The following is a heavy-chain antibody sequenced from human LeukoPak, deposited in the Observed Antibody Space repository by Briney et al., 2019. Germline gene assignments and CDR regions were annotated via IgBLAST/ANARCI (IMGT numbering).Heavy chain of an antibody. CDR1: GFTFRSYS. J-gene: IGHJ4*02. CDR2: ISSSTSSI. CDR3: AKGSQSYYDSSGYYPWDLDY. Sequence: PGGSLRLSCAASGFTFRSYSMNWVRQGPGKGLEWISYISSSTSSILYADSVKGRFTISRDNSKNTLYLQMNSLRAEDTAVYYCAKGSQSYYDSSGYYPWDLDYWGQGTLVTVSS. D-gene: IGHD3-22*01. V-gene: IGHV3-48*01.